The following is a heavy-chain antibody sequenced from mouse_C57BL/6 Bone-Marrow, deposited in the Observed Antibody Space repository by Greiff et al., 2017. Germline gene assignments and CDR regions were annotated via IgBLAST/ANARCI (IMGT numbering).Heavy chain of an antibody. D-gene: IGHD1-1*01. Sequence: QVQLQQPGAELVKPGASVKLSCKASGYTFTSYWMHWVKQRPGQGLEWIGMIHPNSGSTNYNEKFKSKATLTVDKSSSTAYMQLSSLTSEDSAVYYCARDYDTPWWFAYWGQGTLVTISA. CDR2: IHPNSGST. CDR3: ARDYDTPWWFAY. CDR1: GYTFTSYW. J-gene: IGHJ3*01. V-gene: IGHV1-64*01.